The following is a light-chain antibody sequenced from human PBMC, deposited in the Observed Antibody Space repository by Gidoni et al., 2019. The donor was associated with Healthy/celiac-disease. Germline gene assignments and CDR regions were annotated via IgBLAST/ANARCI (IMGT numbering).Light chain of an antibody. Sequence: DIQMTQSPYSLSASVGDRVTITCRASQSISSYVNWYQQKPGKAPNLLIYAASSLQSVVPSRFSCSGSGTDFTLTISSLQPEDFATYYCQQSYSTLGTFGQGTKVEIK. CDR3: QQSYSTLGT. V-gene: IGKV1-39*01. CDR1: QSISSY. J-gene: IGKJ1*01. CDR2: AAS.